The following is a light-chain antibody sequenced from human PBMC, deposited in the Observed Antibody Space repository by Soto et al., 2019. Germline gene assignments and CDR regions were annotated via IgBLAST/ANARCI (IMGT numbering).Light chain of an antibody. CDR1: QALQRSF. CDR3: QQYGSLSWT. J-gene: IGKJ1*01. V-gene: IGKV3-20*01. Sequence: IVLTQSPGTLSLSPGERATLSCRASQALQRSFLAWYQHKPGQSPRLLISGVSSRAAGVPDRFNGSGSGTDFTLTISRLEPEDFAVYHCQQYGSLSWTFGQGTKVEIK. CDR2: GVS.